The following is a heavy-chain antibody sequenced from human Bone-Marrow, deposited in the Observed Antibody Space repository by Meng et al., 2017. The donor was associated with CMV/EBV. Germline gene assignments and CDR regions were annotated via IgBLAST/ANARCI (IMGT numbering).Heavy chain of an antibody. V-gene: IGHV2-5*01. Sequence: SGPTLVKPTHTLTLTCTFSGFSLRTSGVGVGWIRQPPGKALEWLALIYWNDDKRYSPSLQSRITVTKDSPRNRVALTMTTVDPVYTATYYCAHAPRNYDFRSGYYTYFAYWG. D-gene: IGHD3/OR15-3a*01. CDR2: IYWNDDK. CDR1: GFSLRTSGVG. J-gene: IGHJ4*01. CDR3: AHAPRNYDFRSGYYTYFAY.